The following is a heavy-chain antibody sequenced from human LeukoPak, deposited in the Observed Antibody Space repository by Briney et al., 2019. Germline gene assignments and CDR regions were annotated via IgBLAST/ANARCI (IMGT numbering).Heavy chain of an antibody. CDR2: ISDAGANK. CDR1: GFNFSSYA. J-gene: IGHJ6*03. V-gene: IGHV3-30*01. CDR3: ARDSRISPRTSLGYMYV. Sequence: GRSLKLSCAVSGFNFSSYAMHWIRQAPGMGLEWLAVISDAGANKYYADSVMGRFTISRDNSKNTLYLQMNSLTAEDTAVYYCARDSRISPRTSLGYMYVWGKGTRVTVSS. D-gene: IGHD3-16*02.